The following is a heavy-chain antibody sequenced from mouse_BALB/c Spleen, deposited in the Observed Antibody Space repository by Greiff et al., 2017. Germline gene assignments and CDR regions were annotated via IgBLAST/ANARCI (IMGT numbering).Heavy chain of an antibody. CDR3: ARLGLLRYAMDY. Sequence: QVHVKQSGAELVRPGTSVKISCKASGYTFTNYWLGWVKQRPGHGLEWIGDIYPGGGYTNYNEKFKGKATLTADTSSSTAYMQLSSLTSEDSAVYFCARLGLLRYAMDYWGQGTSVTVSS. D-gene: IGHD2-3*01. CDR2: IYPGGGYT. CDR1: GYTFTNYW. J-gene: IGHJ4*01. V-gene: IGHV1-63*02.